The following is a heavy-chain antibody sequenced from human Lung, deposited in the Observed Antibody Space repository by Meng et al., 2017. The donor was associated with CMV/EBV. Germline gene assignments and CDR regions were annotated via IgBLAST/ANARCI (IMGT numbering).Heavy chain of an antibody. D-gene: IGHD1/OR15-1a*01. CDR1: GFTFRNYA. Sequence: VQLLESGGGLVQPGGSLRLSCVASGFTFRNYAMTWVRQAPGKGLEWVSATSTTGADTYYTGSVQGRFTISRDNSGNTLFLQMNSLRVEDTAVYYCARNKEPFDYWGQGALVTVSS. CDR2: TSTTGADT. V-gene: IGHV3-23*01. CDR3: ARNKEPFDY. J-gene: IGHJ4*02.